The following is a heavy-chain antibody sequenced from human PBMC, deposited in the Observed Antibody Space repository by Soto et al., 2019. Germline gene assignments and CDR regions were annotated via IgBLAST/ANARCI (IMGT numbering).Heavy chain of an antibody. CDR1: GFTFSSYA. D-gene: IGHD3-3*01. CDR2: ISGSGGST. Sequence: GGSLRLSCAASGFTFSSYAMSWVRQAPGKGLEWVSAISGSGGSTYYADSVKGRFTISRDNSKNTLYLQMNSLRAEDTAVYYCAKDHRLRFLEWSSTIYFDYWGQGTLVTVSS. V-gene: IGHV3-23*01. J-gene: IGHJ4*02. CDR3: AKDHRLRFLEWSSTIYFDY.